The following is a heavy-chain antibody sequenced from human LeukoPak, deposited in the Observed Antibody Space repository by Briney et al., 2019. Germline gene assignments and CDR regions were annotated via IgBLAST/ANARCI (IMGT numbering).Heavy chain of an antibody. J-gene: IGHJ3*02. CDR2: IYYSGST. CDR1: GVSISSSNSY. D-gene: IGHD5-24*01. CDR3: ARGEMATIEDAFDI. V-gene: IGHV4-39*07. Sequence: SETLSLTCTVSGVSISSSNSYWGWIRQPPGKGLEWIGSIYYSGSTYYNPSLKSRVTISVDTSKNQFSLKLSSVTAAGTAVYYCARGEMATIEDAFDIWGQGTMVTVSS.